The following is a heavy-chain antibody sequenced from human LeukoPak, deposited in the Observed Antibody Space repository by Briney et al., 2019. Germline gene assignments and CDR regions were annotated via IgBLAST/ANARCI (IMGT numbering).Heavy chain of an antibody. D-gene: IGHD2-2*01. CDR1: GFTFNNYA. V-gene: IGHV3-20*01. J-gene: IGHJ4*02. CDR2: ISWKGDTT. CDR3: ARHRCSSTTCSFDS. Sequence: PGGSLRLSCEASGFTFNNYAMTWVRQTPGKGPEWVSLISWKGDTTAYAESVRGRFTISRDNAKNSLYLHMNSLRPEDTAFYHCARHRCSSTTCSFDSWGQGSLVTVSS.